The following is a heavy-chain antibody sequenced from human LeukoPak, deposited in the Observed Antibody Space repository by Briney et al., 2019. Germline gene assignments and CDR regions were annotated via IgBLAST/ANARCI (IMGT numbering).Heavy chain of an antibody. Sequence: GGSLRLSCAASGFTFSSYGMHWVRQAPGKGLEWVSVIYSGGSTYYADSVKGRFTISRHNSKNTLYLQMNSLRAEDTAVYYCARVERGFDYWGQGTLVTVSS. J-gene: IGHJ4*02. CDR1: GFTFSSYG. CDR3: ARVERGFDY. CDR2: IYSGGST. V-gene: IGHV3-53*04. D-gene: IGHD3-10*01.